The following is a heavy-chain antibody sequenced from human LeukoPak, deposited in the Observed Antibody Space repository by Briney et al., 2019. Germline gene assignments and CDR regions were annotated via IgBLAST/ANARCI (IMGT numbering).Heavy chain of an antibody. D-gene: IGHD3-22*01. V-gene: IGHV4-30-4*07. CDR1: GGSISSGGYS. Sequence: SQTLSLTCAVSGGSISSGGYSWSWIRQTPGKGLEWIGYIYYSGSTYYSPSLKSRVTISVDTSKNQFSLKLSSVTAADTAVYYCARSSVPYYYYNYYMDVWGKGTTVTVSS. J-gene: IGHJ6*03. CDR2: IYYSGST. CDR3: ARSSVPYYYYNYYMDV.